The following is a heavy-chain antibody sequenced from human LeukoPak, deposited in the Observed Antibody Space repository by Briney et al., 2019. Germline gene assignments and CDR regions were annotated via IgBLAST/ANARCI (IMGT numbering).Heavy chain of an antibody. CDR2: IKQDGSEK. Sequence: GGSLRLSCAASGFTFSSYSMNWVRQAPGKGLEWVANIKQDGSEKYYVDSVKGRFTISRDNAKNSLYLQMNSLRAEDTAVYYCASRPRYYYDSSGDYWGQGTLVTVSS. V-gene: IGHV3-7*01. CDR1: GFTFSSYS. J-gene: IGHJ4*02. D-gene: IGHD3-22*01. CDR3: ASRPRYYYDSSGDY.